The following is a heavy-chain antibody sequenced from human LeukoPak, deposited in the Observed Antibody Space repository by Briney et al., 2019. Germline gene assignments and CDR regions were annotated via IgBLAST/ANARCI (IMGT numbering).Heavy chain of an antibody. CDR3: ARDRDGYNGGAFDI. CDR2: MNPNSGNT. J-gene: IGHJ3*02. D-gene: IGHD5-24*01. V-gene: IGHV1-8*03. CDR1: GYTLTSYD. Sequence: GASVKVSCKASGYTLTSYDINWVRQATGQGLERMGWMNPNSGNTGYAQKFQGRVTITTDESTSTAYMELSSLRSEDTAVYYCARDRDGYNGGAFDIWGQGTKVTVSS.